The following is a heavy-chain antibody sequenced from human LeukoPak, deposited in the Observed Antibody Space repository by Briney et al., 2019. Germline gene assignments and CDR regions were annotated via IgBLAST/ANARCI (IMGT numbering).Heavy chain of an antibody. V-gene: IGHV3-30*03. CDR1: GFTFSSYG. Sequence: GGSLRLSCAASGFTFSSYGMHWVRQAPGKGLEWVAVILYDGSNKYYADSVKGRFTISRDNAKNSLYLQMNSLRAEDTAVYYCAGTGSNEDYYGMDVWGQGTTVTVSS. CDR2: ILYDGSNK. CDR3: AGTGSNEDYYGMDV. J-gene: IGHJ6*02. D-gene: IGHD1-1*01.